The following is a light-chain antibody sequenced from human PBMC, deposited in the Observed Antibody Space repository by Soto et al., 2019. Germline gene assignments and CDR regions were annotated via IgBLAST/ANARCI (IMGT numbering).Light chain of an antibody. V-gene: IGLV2-14*01. J-gene: IGLJ1*01. Sequence: QSALTQPASVSGSPGQSITISCTGSSNDIGAYKYVSWYQQYPGKAPKLIIFEVSNRPSGVSNRFSGSKSGNTASLTIAGLQAEDEAYYHCSSYTTGSTLYVFGGGTKLTVL. CDR1: SNDIGAYKY. CDR2: EVS. CDR3: SSYTTGSTLYV.